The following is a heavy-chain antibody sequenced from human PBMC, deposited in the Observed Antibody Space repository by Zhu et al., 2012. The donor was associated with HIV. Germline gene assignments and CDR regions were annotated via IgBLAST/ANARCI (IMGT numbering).Heavy chain of an antibody. CDR1: GFLFNNFG. Sequence: EVQVLESGGDLVQPGGSLRLSCAGSGFLFNNFGTGWVRQAPGKGLEWVSALSASGQRTYYADSVKGRFTVSRDNSRGTLFLQMNSLRVEDTAIYFCAEGHGDWFPAYYFDSWGPEPGRRLL. CDR3: AEGHGDWFPAYYFDS. D-gene: IGHD3-9*01. CDR2: LSASGQRT. J-gene: IGHJ4*02. V-gene: IGHV3-23*01.